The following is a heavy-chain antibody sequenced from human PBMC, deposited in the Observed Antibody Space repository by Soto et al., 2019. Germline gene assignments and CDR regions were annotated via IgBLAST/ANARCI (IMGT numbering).Heavy chain of an antibody. J-gene: IGHJ5*02. Sequence: GGAVTVSCTTSGYSFFNRGINWVRPAPGQPLEWLGWISLHSDGTKDAQKFQGRFSMTTDTYTTTAHVELRSLRSHDTAVYYCARVLPGAEDWFGPCGQEPMVTVSS. V-gene: IGHV1-18*01. CDR3: ARVLPGAEDWFGP. CDR2: ISLHSDGT. D-gene: IGHD2-2*01. CDR1: GYSFFNRG.